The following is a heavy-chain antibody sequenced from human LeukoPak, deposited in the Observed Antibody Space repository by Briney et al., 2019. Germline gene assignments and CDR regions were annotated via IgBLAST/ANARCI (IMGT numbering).Heavy chain of an antibody. J-gene: IGHJ5*01. D-gene: IGHD5-18*01. Sequence: PGGSLRLSCAASGFTFSDYWMHWVRQAPGKGLVWVSRIHRDGSSTTYADSVKGRFTISRGNAKNTLYLQMNSLRAEDTAMYYCARGTEGYTYGEFDSWGQGTLVTVSS. CDR2: IHRDGSST. CDR1: GFTFSDYW. CDR3: ARGTEGYTYGEFDS. V-gene: IGHV3-74*01.